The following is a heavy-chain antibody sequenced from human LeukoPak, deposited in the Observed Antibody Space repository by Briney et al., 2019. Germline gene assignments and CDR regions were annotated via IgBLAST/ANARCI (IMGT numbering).Heavy chain of an antibody. D-gene: IGHD4-17*01. Sequence: SETLSLTCTVSGGSISSGGYYWSWIRQHPGKGLEWIGYIYYSGSTYYNPSLKSRVTISVDTSKRHFSLKLSSVTAADTAVYYCARHLGRATTGEYFDHWGQGSLATVSS. V-gene: IGHV4-31*03. CDR3: ARHLGRATTGEYFDH. CDR1: GGSISSGGYY. CDR2: IYYSGST. J-gene: IGHJ4*02.